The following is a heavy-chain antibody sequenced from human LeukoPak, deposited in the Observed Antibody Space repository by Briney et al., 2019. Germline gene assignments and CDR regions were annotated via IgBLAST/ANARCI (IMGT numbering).Heavy chain of an antibody. CDR1: GSYW. Sequence: PGGSLRLSCAASGSYWMHWVRQTPGKGLVWVSHINSDGSWTSYADSVKGRFTISKDNAKNTVYLQMNNLRAEDTAVYYCVSFYETYWGRGTLVTVSS. V-gene: IGHV3-74*01. CDR3: VSFYETY. D-gene: IGHD2/OR15-2a*01. J-gene: IGHJ4*02. CDR2: INSDGSWT.